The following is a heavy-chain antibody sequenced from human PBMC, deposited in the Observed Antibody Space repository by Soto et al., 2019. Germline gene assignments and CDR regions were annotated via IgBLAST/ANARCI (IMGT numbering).Heavy chain of an antibody. J-gene: IGHJ4*02. Sequence: GRDRRVPLGGSGLILRHCVHRVGRQVPGKGMEWVSSISGSGDNTYYADSVKGRFTISRDNSKNTLFLQMNSLRAEDTAVYYCAKRPLDLALRFDYWGQGTLVTVSS. CDR1: GLILRHCV. CDR3: AKRPLDLALRFDY. D-gene: IGHD3-16*01. V-gene: IGHV3-23*01. CDR2: ISGSGDNT.